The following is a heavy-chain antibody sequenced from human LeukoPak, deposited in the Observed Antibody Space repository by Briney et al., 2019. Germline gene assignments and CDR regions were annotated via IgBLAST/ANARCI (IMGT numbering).Heavy chain of an antibody. V-gene: IGHV3-48*03. D-gene: IGHD3-22*01. Sequence: PGGSLRLSCAASGFTFSSYEMNGVRQAPGKGLEWVSYISSSGSTIYYADSVKGRFTISRDNAKNSLYLQMNSLRAEDTAVYYCASFYDSTDYWGQGTLVTVSS. J-gene: IGHJ4*02. CDR2: ISSSGSTI. CDR1: GFTFSSYE. CDR3: ASFYDSTDY.